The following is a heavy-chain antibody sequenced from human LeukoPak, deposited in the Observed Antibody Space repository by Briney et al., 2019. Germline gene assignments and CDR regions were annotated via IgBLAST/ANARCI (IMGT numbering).Heavy chain of an antibody. J-gene: IGHJ4*02. V-gene: IGHV1-24*01. Sequence: WASEKVSCKVSGYTLTELSMHWVRQAPGEGLEWMGGFDPEDGETIYAQKFQGRVTMTEDTSTDTAYMELSSLRSEDTAVYYCATGREGDSSGYPDYWGQGTLVTVSS. CDR2: FDPEDGET. D-gene: IGHD3-22*01. CDR3: ATGREGDSSGYPDY. CDR1: GYTLTELS.